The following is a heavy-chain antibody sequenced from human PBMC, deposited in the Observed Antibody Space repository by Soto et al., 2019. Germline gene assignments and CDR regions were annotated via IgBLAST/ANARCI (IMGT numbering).Heavy chain of an antibody. J-gene: IGHJ1*01. Sequence: EVQLVESGGGLVQPGGSLRLSCEASGLTVNSNYMSWVRQAPGKGLEWVAVIHTGGVTYYADSVKGRFIISRDNSKNTVYLQMTSVRAEDTAVYYGAREKGTGDWDNFFQHWGQGTLVTVSS. CDR1: GLTVNSNY. V-gene: IGHV3-66*01. CDR2: IHTGGVT. D-gene: IGHD1-26*01. CDR3: AREKGTGDWDNFFQH.